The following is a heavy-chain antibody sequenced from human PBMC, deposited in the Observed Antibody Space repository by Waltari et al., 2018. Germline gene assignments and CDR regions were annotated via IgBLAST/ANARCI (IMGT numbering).Heavy chain of an antibody. CDR1: GFTFSNAW. D-gene: IGHD1-26*01. J-gene: IGHJ4*02. CDR3: TTEGGSGSYFNY. V-gene: IGHV3-15*01. CDR2: IKSKTDGGTT. Sequence: EVQLVESGGGLVKPGGSLRLSCVASGFTFSNAWMSWVRQAPGKGLEWVGRIKSKTDGGTTDYAAPVKGRFTISRDDSKNTLYLQMNSLKTEDTAGYYCTTEGGSGSYFNYWGQGTLVTVSS.